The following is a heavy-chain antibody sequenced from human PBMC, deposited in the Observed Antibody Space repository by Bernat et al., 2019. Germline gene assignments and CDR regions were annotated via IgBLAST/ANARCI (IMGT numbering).Heavy chain of an antibody. CDR1: GFTFSGSA. Sequence: VQLVESGGGLVQPGGSLKLSCAASGFTFSGSAMHWVRQASGKGLEWVGRIRNKTNNYATAYGASVKGRFTISRDDSKNTAYLEMNTLKTEDTAVYYCTTKYSYYMDVWGKGTTVTVSS. J-gene: IGHJ6*03. V-gene: IGHV3-73*01. CDR3: TTKYSYYMDV. CDR2: IRNKTNNYAT.